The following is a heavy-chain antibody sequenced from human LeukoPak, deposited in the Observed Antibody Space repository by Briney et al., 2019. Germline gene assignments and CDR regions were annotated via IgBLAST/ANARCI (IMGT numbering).Heavy chain of an antibody. Sequence: SETLSLTCTVSGGSISSSSYYWGWIRQPPGKGLEWIGSLYYSGSTYYNPSLKGRVTISVDSSKNQFSLKLSSVTAADTAVYYCARRVGIAARYGYWGQGTLVTVSS. CDR3: ARRVGIAARYGY. D-gene: IGHD6-13*01. CDR1: GGSISSSSYY. J-gene: IGHJ4*02. V-gene: IGHV4-39*01. CDR2: LYYSGST.